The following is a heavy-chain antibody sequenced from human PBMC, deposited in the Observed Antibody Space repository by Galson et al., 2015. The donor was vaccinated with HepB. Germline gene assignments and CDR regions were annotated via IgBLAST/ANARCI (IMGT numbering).Heavy chain of an antibody. CDR3: ARGLRLLEWLLGFDY. CDR1: GFTFSSYW. CDR2: IKQDGSEK. V-gene: IGHV3-7*03. D-gene: IGHD3-3*01. Sequence: SLRLSCAASGFTFSSYWMSWVRQAPGKGLEWVANIKQDGSEKYYVDSVKGRFTISRDNAKNSLYLQMNSLRAEDTAVYYCARGLRLLEWLLGFDYWGQGTLVTVSS. J-gene: IGHJ4*02.